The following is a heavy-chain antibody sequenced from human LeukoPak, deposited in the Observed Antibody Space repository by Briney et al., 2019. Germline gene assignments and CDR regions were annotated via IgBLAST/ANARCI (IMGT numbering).Heavy chain of an antibody. CDR3: VREDFAYVSETYRYWFDP. CDR2: ISWNSGSI. Sequence: GGSLRLSCAASGFTFYDYAMHWVRQAPGEGLEWVSGISWNSGSIGYADSVKGRFTISRDNAKNSLYLQMNSLTVADTAIYYCVREDFAYVSETYRYWFDPWGQGTLVTVSS. CDR1: GFTFYDYA. D-gene: IGHD3-16*02. J-gene: IGHJ5*02. V-gene: IGHV3-9*01.